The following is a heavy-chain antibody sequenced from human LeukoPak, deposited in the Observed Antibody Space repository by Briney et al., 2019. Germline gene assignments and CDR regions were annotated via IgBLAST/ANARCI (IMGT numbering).Heavy chain of an antibody. Sequence: PSETLSLTCTVSGGSISSYYWSWLRQPAGKRLEWIGRIYTSGSTNYNPSLKSRVTMSVDTSKNQFSLKLSSVTAADTAVYYCARGIPPIIQLFENPYYYMDVWGKGTTVTVSS. CDR3: ARGIPPIIQLFENPYYYMDV. CDR2: IYTSGST. J-gene: IGHJ6*03. CDR1: GGSISSYY. D-gene: IGHD5-18*01. V-gene: IGHV4-4*07.